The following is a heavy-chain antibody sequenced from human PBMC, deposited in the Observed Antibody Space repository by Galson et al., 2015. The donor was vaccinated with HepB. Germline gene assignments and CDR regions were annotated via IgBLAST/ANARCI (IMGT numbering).Heavy chain of an antibody. J-gene: IGHJ4*02. CDR3: AKGPLYYGSGDPRFDY. CDR2: ISSSGSGT. D-gene: IGHD3-10*01. V-gene: IGHV3-23*01. Sequence: SLRLSCAASGFTFSNYAMTWVRQAPGKGLEWVSAISSSGSGTCYGGSVMGRFTISRDNSKNTLFLQMNSLRDEDTAVYYCAKGPLYYGSGDPRFDYWGQGTLVTVSS. CDR1: GFTFSNYA.